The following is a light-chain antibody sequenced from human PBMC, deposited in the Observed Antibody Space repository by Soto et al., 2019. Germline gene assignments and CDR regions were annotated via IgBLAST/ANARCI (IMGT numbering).Light chain of an antibody. J-gene: IGLJ7*01. CDR3: AAYTGNLNSPV. Sequence: QSALTQPTSASGTPGQRVSISCSGDSSTFATNYVHWYQQLPGAAPKLLIYRSDQRPSGVPERFSGSKTGTSASLTISGLRPEDEAHSYCAAYTGNLNSPVFGGGTQLTVL. CDR1: SSTFATNY. CDR2: RSD. V-gene: IGLV1-47*01.